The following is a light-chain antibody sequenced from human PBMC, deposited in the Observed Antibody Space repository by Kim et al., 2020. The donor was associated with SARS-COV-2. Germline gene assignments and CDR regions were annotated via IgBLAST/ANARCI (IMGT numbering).Light chain of an antibody. J-gene: IGLJ3*02. CDR1: AGHTTYI. CDR2: VEGSGSY. CDR3: EAWDRNTRV. V-gene: IGLV4-60*03. Sequence: SVKLTFTLSAGHTTYINAWHQQQPGKAPRYLMKVEGSGSYNMGSGVPDRFSGSSSGADRYLTISNLQSEDEADYYCEAWDRNTRVFGGGTQLTVL.